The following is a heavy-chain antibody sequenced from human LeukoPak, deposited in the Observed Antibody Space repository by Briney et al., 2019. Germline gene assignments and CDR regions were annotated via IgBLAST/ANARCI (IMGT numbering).Heavy chain of an antibody. CDR1: GGSLSSSSYY. J-gene: IGHJ5*02. V-gene: IGHV4-39*07. D-gene: IGHD6-13*01. Sequence: SETLSLTCTVSGGSLSSSSYYWGWIRQPPGKGLEWIGEINHSGSTNYNPSLKSRVTISVDTSKNQFSLKLSSVTAADTAVYYCARGARSSSSWRLGNWFDPWGQGTLVTVSS. CDR3: ARGARSSSSWRLGNWFDP. CDR2: INHSGST.